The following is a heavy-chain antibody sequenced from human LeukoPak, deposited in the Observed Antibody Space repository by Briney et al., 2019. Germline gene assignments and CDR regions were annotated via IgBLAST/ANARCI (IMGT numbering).Heavy chain of an antibody. CDR3: ARFYANYIDAFDI. CDR1: GDSVFIDSAG. J-gene: IGHJ3*02. Sequence: SQTLSLTCAISGDSVFIDSAGWNSLRHYPSRCIVWVGWAYYRSKWYNDYAVSVKSRITITPDTSKNQFSLQLNSVTPEDTAVYYCARFYANYIDAFDIWGQGTMVTVSS. D-gene: IGHD2/OR15-2a*01. V-gene: IGHV6-1*01. CDR2: AYYRSKWYN.